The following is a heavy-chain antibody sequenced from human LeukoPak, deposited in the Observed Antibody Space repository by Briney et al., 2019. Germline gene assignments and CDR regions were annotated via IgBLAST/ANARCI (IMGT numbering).Heavy chain of an antibody. Sequence: SETLSLTCTVSGGSISSSSYYWGWIRQPPGKGLEWIGSIYYSGSTYYNPSLKSRVTISVDTSKNQFSLKLSSVTAADTALYYCAKDISETYYYDSSGYYYSYFDYWGQGTLVTVSS. J-gene: IGHJ4*02. D-gene: IGHD3-22*01. CDR1: GGSISSSSYY. CDR2: IYYSGST. CDR3: AKDISETYYYDSSGYYYSYFDY. V-gene: IGHV4-39*07.